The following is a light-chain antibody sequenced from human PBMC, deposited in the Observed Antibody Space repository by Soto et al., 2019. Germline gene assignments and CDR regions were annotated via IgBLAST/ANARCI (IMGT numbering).Light chain of an antibody. Sequence: IQMTQSPSTLSASVADRVTITCRAGQSISSWLAWYQQKPGKAPKLLIYDASSLESGVPSRFSGSGSGTEFTLTISSLQPDDFATYYCQQYNSYPITFGQGTRLEIK. V-gene: IGKV1-5*01. CDR2: DAS. CDR1: QSISSW. CDR3: QQYNSYPIT. J-gene: IGKJ5*01.